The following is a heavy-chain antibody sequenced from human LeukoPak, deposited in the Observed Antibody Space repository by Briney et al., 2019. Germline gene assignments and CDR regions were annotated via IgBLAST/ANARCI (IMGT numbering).Heavy chain of an antibody. D-gene: IGHD2-15*01. V-gene: IGHV5-10-1*01. J-gene: IGHJ4*02. Sequence: GESLRISCKGSGYSFTSYWISWVRQMPGKRLEWMGRIDPSDSYTNYSPSFQGHVTISADKSISTAYLQWSSLKASDTAMYYCARFQYCSGGSCYNYFDYWGQGTLVTVSS. CDR3: ARFQYCSGGSCYNYFDY. CDR2: IDPSDSYT. CDR1: GYSFTSYW.